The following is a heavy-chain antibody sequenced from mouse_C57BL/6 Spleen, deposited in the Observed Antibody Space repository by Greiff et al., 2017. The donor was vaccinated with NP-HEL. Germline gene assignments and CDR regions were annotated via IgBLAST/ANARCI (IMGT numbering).Heavy chain of an antibody. CDR3: ARLGFDY. CDR2: IDPEDGET. Sequence: EVMLVESGAELVKPGASVKLSCTASGFNINDYYMHWVKQRTEQGLAWIGRIDPEDGETKYAAKFQGKATITADTSSTTAYLQLSSLTSEDTAVYYCARLGFDYWGQGTTLTVSS. J-gene: IGHJ2*01. V-gene: IGHV14-2*01. CDR1: GFNINDYY. D-gene: IGHD4-1*01.